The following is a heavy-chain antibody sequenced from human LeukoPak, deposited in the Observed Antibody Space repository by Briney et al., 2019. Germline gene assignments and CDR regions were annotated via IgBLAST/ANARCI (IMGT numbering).Heavy chain of an antibody. Sequence: PSETLSLTCIVSGASISNYYWSWIRQPAGKGPEWIGRIYNGGSTNYNSSLRSRITMSLDTSKNQFSLKLTSVTAADTAVYYCARFGGSGDTRGYFGNWGQGTLVTVSS. V-gene: IGHV4-4*07. CDR3: ARFGGSGDTRGYFGN. CDR1: GASISNYY. J-gene: IGHJ4*02. D-gene: IGHD2-15*01. CDR2: IYNGGST.